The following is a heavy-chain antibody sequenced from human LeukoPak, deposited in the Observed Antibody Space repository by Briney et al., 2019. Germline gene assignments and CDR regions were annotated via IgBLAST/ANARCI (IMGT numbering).Heavy chain of an antibody. D-gene: IGHD3-3*01. V-gene: IGHV3-30*04. J-gene: IGHJ4*02. CDR2: ISYDGSNK. CDR1: GFTFSSYA. Sequence: PGRSLRLSCAASGFTFSSYAMHWVRQAPGKGLEWVAAISYDGSNKYYADSVKGRFTISRDNSKNTLYLQMNSLRAEDTAVYYCARVYDFWSGYYDYWGQGTLVTVSS. CDR3: ARVYDFWSGYYDY.